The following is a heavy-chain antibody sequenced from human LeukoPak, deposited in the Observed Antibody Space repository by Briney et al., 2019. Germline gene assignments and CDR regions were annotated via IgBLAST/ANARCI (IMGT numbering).Heavy chain of an antibody. D-gene: IGHD3-9*01. Sequence: SETLSLTCTASGFSISSYYWSWIRQPPGKGLEWIGYIYYSGSTNYNPSLKSRVTISVDTSKTQFSLKLSSVTAADTAVYYCASSLRYFDWTLRFGMDVWGQGTTVTVSS. J-gene: IGHJ6*02. CDR2: IYYSGST. CDR3: ASSLRYFDWTLRFGMDV. CDR1: GFSISSYY. V-gene: IGHV4-59*08.